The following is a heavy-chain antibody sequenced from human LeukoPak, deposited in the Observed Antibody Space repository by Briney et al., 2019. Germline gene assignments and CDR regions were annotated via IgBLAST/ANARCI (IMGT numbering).Heavy chain of an antibody. CDR2: ISSSSSYI. D-gene: IGHD3-22*01. Sequence: GGSLRLSCAASGFTFSSYSMNWVRQAPGKGLEWVSSISSSSSYIYYADSVKGRFTISRDNAKNSLYLQMNSLRAEDTAVYYCGRGGGGPETYYYDSSGYYPDYWGQGTLVTVSS. J-gene: IGHJ4*02. V-gene: IGHV3-21*01. CDR3: GRGGGGPETYYYDSSGYYPDY. CDR1: GFTFSSYS.